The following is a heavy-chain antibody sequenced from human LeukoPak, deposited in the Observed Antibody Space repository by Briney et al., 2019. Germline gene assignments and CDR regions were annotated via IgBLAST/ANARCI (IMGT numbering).Heavy chain of an antibody. V-gene: IGHV4-34*01. CDR3: ARALYYYYGMDV. CDR2: INHSGST. Sequence: SETLSLTCAVYGGSFSGYYWSWVRRPPGKGLEWIGEINHSGSTNYNPSLKSRVTISVDTSKNQFSLKLSSVTAADTAVYYCARALYYYYGMDVWGQGTTVTVSS. J-gene: IGHJ6*02. CDR1: GGSFSGYY.